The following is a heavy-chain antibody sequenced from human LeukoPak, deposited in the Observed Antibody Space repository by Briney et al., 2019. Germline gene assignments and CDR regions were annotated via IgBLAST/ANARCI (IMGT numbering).Heavy chain of an antibody. CDR3: ARSVVRGVIRPHFDY. V-gene: IGHV1-3*01. J-gene: IGHJ4*02. Sequence: ASVKVSCKASGYTLTSYAMHWVRQAPGQRLEWMGWINAGNGNTKYSQKFQGRVTITRDTSASTAYMELSSLRSEDTAVYYCARSVVRGVIRPHFDYWGQGTLVTVSS. CDR1: GYTLTSYA. D-gene: IGHD3-10*01. CDR2: INAGNGNT.